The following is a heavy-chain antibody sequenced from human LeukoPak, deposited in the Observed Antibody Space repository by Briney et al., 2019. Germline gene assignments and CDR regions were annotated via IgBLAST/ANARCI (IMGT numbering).Heavy chain of an antibody. V-gene: IGHV1-2*04. Sequence: ASVKVSCKASGYTFTGYYMHWVRQAPGQGLEWMGWINPNSGGTNYAQKFQGWVTMTRDTSINTAYMELSRLKSDDTAVYYCARANYYDSIGDAFDIWGQGTMVTVSS. J-gene: IGHJ3*02. CDR3: ARANYYDSIGDAFDI. CDR2: INPNSGGT. CDR1: GYTFTGYY. D-gene: IGHD3-22*01.